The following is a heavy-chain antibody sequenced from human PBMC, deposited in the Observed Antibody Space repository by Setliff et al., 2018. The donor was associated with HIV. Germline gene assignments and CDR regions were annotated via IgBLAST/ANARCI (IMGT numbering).Heavy chain of an antibody. CDR3: ARDGGRYGTFDY. J-gene: IGHJ4*02. CDR1: GFTFSRYW. CDR2: IKQDGSEK. V-gene: IGHV3-7*01. D-gene: IGHD5-18*01. Sequence: PGGSLRLSCAASGFTFSRYWMSWVRQAPGKGLEWVANIKQDGSEKYYVDSVKGRFTISRDSAKNTVYLQMNSLRAEDTAVYYCARDGGRYGTFDYWGQGTPVTVSS.